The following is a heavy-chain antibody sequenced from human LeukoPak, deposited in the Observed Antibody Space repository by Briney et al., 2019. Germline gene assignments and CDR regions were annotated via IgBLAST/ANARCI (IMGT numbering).Heavy chain of an antibody. V-gene: IGHV4-39*07. CDR3: AREAYCGGVCYSGFDY. D-gene: IGHD2-21*02. CDR2: IYYSGTT. CDR1: GGSISSSPYY. Sequence: SETLSLTCTVSGGSISSSPYYWGWIRQPPGKGLEWIGSIYYSGTTHYNPSLESRVPIPVDTSKNHSSLKLGSVTTADTAVYYCAREAYCGGVCYSGFDYWGQGTLVTVSS. J-gene: IGHJ4*02.